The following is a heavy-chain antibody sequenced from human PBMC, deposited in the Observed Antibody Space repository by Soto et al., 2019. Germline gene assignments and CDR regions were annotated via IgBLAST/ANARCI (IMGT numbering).Heavy chain of an antibody. Sequence: ASVKVSCKASGYTFTSYDINWVRQATGQGLEWMGWMNPNSGNTGYAQKFQGRVTMARNTSISTAYMELSSLRSEDTAVYYCARERSAAGTGWFDPWGQGTLVTVS. J-gene: IGHJ5*02. CDR1: GYTFTSYD. CDR2: MNPNSGNT. V-gene: IGHV1-8*01. CDR3: ARERSAAGTGWFDP. D-gene: IGHD6-13*01.